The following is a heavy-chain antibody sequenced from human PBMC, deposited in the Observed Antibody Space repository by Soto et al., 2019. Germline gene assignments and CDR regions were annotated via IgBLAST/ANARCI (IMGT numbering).Heavy chain of an antibody. Sequence: QVQLQQWGAEVLKPSETLSLTGVVNGGSFSGYYWSWIRQPPGKGLEWIGEINDSGITDSNPSLESRVTISVDMSKNQFSLKLNSVTAADTAVYHCARGRSSVPDRRGIGYYGLDVWGQGTTVTVSS. CDR3: ARGRSSVPDRRGIGYYGLDV. CDR1: GGSFSGYY. CDR2: INDSGIT. D-gene: IGHD3-3*01. V-gene: IGHV4-34*01. J-gene: IGHJ6*02.